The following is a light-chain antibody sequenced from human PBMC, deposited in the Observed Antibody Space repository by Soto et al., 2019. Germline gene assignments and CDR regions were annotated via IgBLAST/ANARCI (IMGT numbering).Light chain of an antibody. J-gene: IGLJ2*01. V-gene: IGLV2-8*01. CDR2: EVN. Sequence: QSALTQPPSASGSPGQSVTISCTGTGSDVATYDFVSWYQQHPGKAPQLMIFEVNKRPSRVPDRFSGSKSGNTAYLTVSGLQAEDEADYYCSSFTDSNTLIFGGGTKLTVL. CDR1: GSDVATYDF. CDR3: SSFTDSNTLI.